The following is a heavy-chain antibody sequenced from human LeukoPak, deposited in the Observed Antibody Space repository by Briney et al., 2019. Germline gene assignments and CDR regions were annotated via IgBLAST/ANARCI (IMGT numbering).Heavy chain of an antibody. Sequence: SSETLSLTCTVSGGSISSSSYYWGWIRQPPGKGLEWIGYIYYSGSTNYNPSLKSRVTISVDTSKNQFSLKLSSVTAADTAVYYCARAFYPGYYSYMAVWGKGTTVTVSS. CDR3: ARAFYPGYYSYMAV. V-gene: IGHV4-61*05. CDR1: GGSISSSSYY. CDR2: IYYSGST. J-gene: IGHJ6*03. D-gene: IGHD3-3*02.